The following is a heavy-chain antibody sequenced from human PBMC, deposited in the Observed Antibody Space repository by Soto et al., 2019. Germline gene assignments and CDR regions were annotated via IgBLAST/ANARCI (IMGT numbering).Heavy chain of an antibody. CDR3: ARGFRGYYGPDDAFDI. CDR1: GFTFSSYG. CDR2: IWYDGSNK. Sequence: QVQLVESGGGVVQPGRSLRLSCAASGFTFSSYGMHWVRQAPGKGLEWVAVIWYDGSNKYYADSVKGRFTISRDNSKNTLYLQMNNLRAEDTAVYYCARGFRGYYGPDDAFDIWGQGTMVTVSS. V-gene: IGHV3-33*01. D-gene: IGHD3-22*01. J-gene: IGHJ3*02.